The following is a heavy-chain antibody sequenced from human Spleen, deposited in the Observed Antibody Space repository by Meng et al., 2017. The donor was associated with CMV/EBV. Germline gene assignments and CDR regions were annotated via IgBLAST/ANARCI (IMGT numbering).Heavy chain of an antibody. CDR2: IYTSGST. CDR3: ARADDYGPFDY. Sequence: HVQLRTSGAGRLKPSEPLSLTCSVSRGAISSYNWSWLRQPDWKGLEWIGRIYTSGSTNTHPSLKSRVTMSVDTSKNQFSLKLSSVTAADTAVYYCARADDYGPFDYWGQGTLVTVSS. V-gene: IGHV4-4*07. D-gene: IGHD4-17*01. J-gene: IGHJ4*02. CDR1: RGAISSYN.